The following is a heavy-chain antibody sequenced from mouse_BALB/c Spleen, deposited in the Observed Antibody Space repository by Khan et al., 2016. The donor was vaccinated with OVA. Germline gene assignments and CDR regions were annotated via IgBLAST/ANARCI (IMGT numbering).Heavy chain of an antibody. CDR3: TRVGYSSFAY. V-gene: IGHV1-5*01. CDR2: IFPGNSDT. D-gene: IGHD1-3*01. CDR1: GYSFTSYL. J-gene: IGHJ3*01. Sequence: EVQLQQSGTVLARPGASVKMSCKASGYSFTSYLIHWVKQRPGQGLEWIGDIFPGNSDTSYNQKFKDKAKLTAGKSASTAYMELSNLTNEDSAVSYCTRVGYSSFAYWGQGTLVTVSA.